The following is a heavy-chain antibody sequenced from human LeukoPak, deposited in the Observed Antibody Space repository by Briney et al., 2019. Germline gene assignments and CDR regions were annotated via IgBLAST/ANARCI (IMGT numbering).Heavy chain of an antibody. CDR2: ISGSGGRT. CDR1: GFSFSVYA. Sequence: GGSLRLSCAASGFSFSVYAMSWVRQAPGKGLEWVSSISGSGGRTYYTNSVKGRFTISRENFKNTVYLEMNNLGAEDTAVYHCAKRGSSSSAFRSDYWGQGTLVTVSS. CDR3: AKRGSSSSAFRSDY. V-gene: IGHV3-23*01. J-gene: IGHJ4*02. D-gene: IGHD6-6*01.